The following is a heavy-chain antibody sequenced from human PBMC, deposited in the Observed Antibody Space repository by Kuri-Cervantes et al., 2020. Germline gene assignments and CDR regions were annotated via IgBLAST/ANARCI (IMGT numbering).Heavy chain of an antibody. D-gene: IGHD2-15*01. CDR3: AILGQRGYCSGGSCSTKHYYYYGMDV. V-gene: IGHV5-51*01. CDR1: GYSFTSYW. Sequence: GGSLRLSCKGSGYSFTSYWIGWVRQMPGKGLEWMGIIYPGDSDTRYSPSFQGQVTISADKSISTAYLQWSSLKASDTAMYYCAILGQRGYCSGGSCSTKHYYYYGMDVWGQGTTVTVSS. CDR2: IYPGDSDT. J-gene: IGHJ6*02.